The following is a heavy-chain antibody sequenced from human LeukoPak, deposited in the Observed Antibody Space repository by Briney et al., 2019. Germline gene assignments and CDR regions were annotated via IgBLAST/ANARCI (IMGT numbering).Heavy chain of an antibody. CDR2: INPSGGST. D-gene: IGHD2-15*01. V-gene: IGHV1-46*01. Sequence: ASVKVSCKASGYTFTSYYMHWVRQAPGQGLEWMGIINPSGGSTSYAQKFQGRVTITADESTSTAYMELSSLRSEDTAVYYCASPLGYCSGGSCPDHVYYYYGMDVWGQGTTVTVSS. J-gene: IGHJ6*02. CDR3: ASPLGYCSGGSCPDHVYYYYGMDV. CDR1: GYTFTSYY.